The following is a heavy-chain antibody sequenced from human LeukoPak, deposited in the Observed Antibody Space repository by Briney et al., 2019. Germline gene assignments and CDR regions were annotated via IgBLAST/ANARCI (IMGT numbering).Heavy chain of an antibody. CDR3: TKSYYDSSGYPVD. Sequence: GGSLRLSCTASGFTFGDYAMSWFRQAPGKGLEWVGFIRSRSFGGTPEYAASVKGRFTISRDNSNSNAYLQMSSLKSEDTAVYYCTKSYYDSSGYPVDWGQGTLVTVSS. CDR2: IRSRSFGGTP. J-gene: IGHJ4*02. V-gene: IGHV3-49*03. D-gene: IGHD3-22*01. CDR1: GFTFGDYA.